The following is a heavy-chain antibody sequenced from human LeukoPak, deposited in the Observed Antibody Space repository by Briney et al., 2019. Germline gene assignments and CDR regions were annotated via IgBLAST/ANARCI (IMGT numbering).Heavy chain of an antibody. CDR1: GFTFSSYE. J-gene: IGHJ4*02. V-gene: IGHV3-48*03. Sequence: QTGGSLRLSCAASGFTFSSYEMNWVRQAPGKGLEWVSYISSSGSTIYCADSVKGRFTISRDNAKNSLYLQMNSLRAEDTAVYYCARWDYDTLTGYRTNDYWGQGTLVTVSS. D-gene: IGHD3-9*01. CDR2: ISSSGSTI. CDR3: ARWDYDTLTGYRTNDY.